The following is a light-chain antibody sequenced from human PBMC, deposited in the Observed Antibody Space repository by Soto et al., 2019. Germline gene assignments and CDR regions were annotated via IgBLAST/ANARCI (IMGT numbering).Light chain of an antibody. CDR1: QSVGTY. J-gene: IGKJ2*01. V-gene: IGKV3-11*01. CDR3: QQCSNWPPLYT. CDR2: DAS. Sequence: EIVLTQSPATLSLSPGERATLSCRASQSVGTYLAWYQQKPGQAPRLLISDASNRATGVPARFSGGGSGTEFTLTISSLEHEEFAVYYCQQCSNWPPLYTFGQGTKLEI.